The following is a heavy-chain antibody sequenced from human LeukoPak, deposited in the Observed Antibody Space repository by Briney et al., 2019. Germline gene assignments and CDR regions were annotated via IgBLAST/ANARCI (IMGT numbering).Heavy chain of an antibody. CDR2: ISYDGSNK. J-gene: IGHJ6*03. CDR3: ARDGSGSFYYYYYMDV. D-gene: IGHD3-10*01. CDR1: GFTFSTYA. V-gene: IGHV3-30-3*01. Sequence: GGSLRLSCAASGFTFSTYAMHWVRQAPGKGLEWVAVISYDGSNKYYADSVKGRFTISRDNSKNTLYLQMNSLRAVDTAVYYCARDGSGSFYYYYYMDVWGKGTTVTVSS.